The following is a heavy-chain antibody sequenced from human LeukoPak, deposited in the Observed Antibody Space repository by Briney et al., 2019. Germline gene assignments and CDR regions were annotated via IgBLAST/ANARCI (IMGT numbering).Heavy chain of an antibody. J-gene: IGHJ4*02. V-gene: IGHV1-69*04. Sequence: ASVKVSCKASGGTLSSYPVSWVRQAPGQGLELMGRIIPILDLTNYAQRFQGRVTITADTSTSTVYMELNSLRSEDTAVYYCARGWLEFDYWGQGTLVTVSS. CDR2: IIPILDLT. CDR3: ARGWLEFDY. D-gene: IGHD6-19*01. CDR1: GGTLSSYP.